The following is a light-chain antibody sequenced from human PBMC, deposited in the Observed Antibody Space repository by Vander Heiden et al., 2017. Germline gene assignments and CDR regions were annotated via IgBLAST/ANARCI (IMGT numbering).Light chain of an antibody. CDR2: WGS. CDR1: QSLLHSNGYNY. J-gene: IGKJ2*01. CDR3: MQALQTQNT. V-gene: IGKV2-28*01. Sequence: DLVMPQSPLSLPVTPGEPASISCRSSQSLLHSNGYNYLDWYLQKPGQSPQLLIYWGSNRASGVPDRFSGSGSGTDFTLKISRVEAEDVGVYYCMQALQTQNTFGQGTKLEIK.